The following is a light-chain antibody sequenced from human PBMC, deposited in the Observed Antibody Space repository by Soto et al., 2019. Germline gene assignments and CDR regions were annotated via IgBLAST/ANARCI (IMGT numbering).Light chain of an antibody. CDR3: QQYDNWPPLT. J-gene: IGKJ4*01. CDR2: RAS. CDR1: QTVNTK. V-gene: IGKV3-15*01. Sequence: EIVMTQSPATLSVSPGERATLSCRASQTVNTKLAWYQQQPGQAPRLLIFRASTRATGIPARFSGSGSGTEFTLTFSNVQSEDSAVYYCQQYDNWPPLTFGGGTKVEIK.